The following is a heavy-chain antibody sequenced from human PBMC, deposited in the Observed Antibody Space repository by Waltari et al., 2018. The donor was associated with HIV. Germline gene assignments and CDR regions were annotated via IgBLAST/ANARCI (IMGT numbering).Heavy chain of an antibody. J-gene: IGHJ5*02. V-gene: IGHV3-21*02. D-gene: IGHD6-6*01. CDR2: ISSSGNLK. CDR3: ARDSRGSTWSLNWFDP. CDR1: GFIFTSYS. Sequence: EVQLVESGGGPVKPGESLRLSCVPSGFIFTSYSLNWVRQAPGKGPEWVSSISSSGNLKHYADSVKGRFTISRDNAENSLYLQMNGLRAEDTAIYYCARDSRGSTWSLNWFDPWGQGTLVTVSS.